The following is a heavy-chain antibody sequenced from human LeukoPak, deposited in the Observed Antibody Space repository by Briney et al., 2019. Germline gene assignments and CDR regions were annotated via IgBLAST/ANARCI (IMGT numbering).Heavy chain of an antibody. V-gene: IGHV1-69*05. J-gene: IGHJ3*02. Sequence: GASVKVSCKASGYTFTSYGISWVRQAPGQGLEWMGGIIPIFGTANYAQKFQGRVTITTDESTSTAYMELSSLRSEDTAVYYCARVGDIVVVPAVKGAFDIWGQGTMVTVSS. CDR2: IIPIFGTA. CDR1: GYTFTSYG. CDR3: ARVGDIVVVPAVKGAFDI. D-gene: IGHD2-2*01.